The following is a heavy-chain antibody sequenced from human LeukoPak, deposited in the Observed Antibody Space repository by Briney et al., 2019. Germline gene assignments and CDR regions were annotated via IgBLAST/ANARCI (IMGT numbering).Heavy chain of an antibody. CDR3: ARDDDSSGYRDEYYFEY. D-gene: IGHD3-22*01. J-gene: IGHJ4*02. CDR2: ISSSSSYI. V-gene: IGHV3-21*01. Sequence: PGGSLRLSCEASAFTFSSYSMNWVRQAPGKGLEWVSSISSSSSYIYYADSVKGRFTISRDNAKNSLYLQMNSLRAEDTAVYYCARDDDSSGYRDEYYFEYWGQETLVTVSS. CDR1: AFTFSSYS.